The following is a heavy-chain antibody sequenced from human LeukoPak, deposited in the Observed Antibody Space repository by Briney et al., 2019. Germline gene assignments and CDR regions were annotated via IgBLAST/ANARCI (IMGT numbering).Heavy chain of an antibody. Sequence: SETLSLTCTVSGGSISSSSYYWGWIRQPPGKGLEWIGSIYYSGSTYYNPSLKSRVAISVDTSKNQFSLKLSSVTAADTAVYYCARAKQYYYDSSGYNPGDFDYWGQGTLVTVSS. J-gene: IGHJ4*02. CDR1: GGSISSSSYY. D-gene: IGHD3-22*01. CDR2: IYYSGST. V-gene: IGHV4-39*07. CDR3: ARAKQYYYDSSGYNPGDFDY.